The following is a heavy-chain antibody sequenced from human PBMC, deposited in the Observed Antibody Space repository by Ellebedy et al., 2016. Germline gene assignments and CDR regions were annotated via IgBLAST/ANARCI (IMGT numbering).Heavy chain of an antibody. CDR3: ARGGTFSGLDV. CDR1: GYTFTNYY. CDR2: INPSGGTV. J-gene: IGHJ6*02. Sequence: ASVKVSXXASGYTFTNYYMHWVRQAPGQGLEWMAKINPSGGTVTYAQKFQGRVTMTRDTSTSTVFMELSTLRSDDTAIYYCARGGTFSGLDVWGQGTTVTVSS. D-gene: IGHD3-3*02. V-gene: IGHV1-46*01.